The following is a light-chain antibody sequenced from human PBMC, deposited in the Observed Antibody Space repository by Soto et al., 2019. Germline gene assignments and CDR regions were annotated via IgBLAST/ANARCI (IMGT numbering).Light chain of an antibody. CDR2: SNN. CDR3: AAWDASLGCFYV. J-gene: IGLJ1*01. Sequence: QSVLTQPPSASGTPGQRVTISCSGSRSRIGSNTVNWYQHLPGMAPKLLIYSNNHRLSGVPERFSASQAGASASLAISGLQTEDEGDYHCAAWDASLGCFYVFGYVTNVTVL. V-gene: IGLV1-44*01. CDR1: RSRIGSNT.